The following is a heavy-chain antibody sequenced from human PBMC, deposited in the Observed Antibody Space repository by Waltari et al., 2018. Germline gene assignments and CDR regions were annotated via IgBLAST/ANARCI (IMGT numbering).Heavy chain of an antibody. V-gene: IGHV1-69*05. Sequence: QVQLVQSGAEVKKPGASVKVSCKASGYTFTSYGISWVRQAPAEGLEWRGGIIPVFGTANYAQNVQGRATITTDESTSTAYMELSSMRSEDTAVYYCARSGLGGYDYVGGSYRSGAFDIWGQGTMVTVSS. J-gene: IGHJ3*02. CDR3: ARSGLGGYDYVGGSYRSGAFDI. D-gene: IGHD3-16*02. CDR2: IIPVFGTA. CDR1: GYTFTSYG.